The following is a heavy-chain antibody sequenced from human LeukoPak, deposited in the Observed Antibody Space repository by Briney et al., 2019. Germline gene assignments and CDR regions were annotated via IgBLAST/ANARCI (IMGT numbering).Heavy chain of an antibody. CDR2: ISGSGGST. V-gene: IGHV3-23*01. CDR3: AKSAGALRFYYYYMDV. J-gene: IGHJ6*03. D-gene: IGHD4-17*01. Sequence: GGSLRLSCAASGFTFSSYAMSWVRQAPGKGLEWVSAISGSGGSTYYADSVKGRFTISRDNSKNTLYLQMNSLRAEDTAVYYCAKSAGALRFYYYYMDVWGKGTTVTVSS. CDR1: GFTFSSYA.